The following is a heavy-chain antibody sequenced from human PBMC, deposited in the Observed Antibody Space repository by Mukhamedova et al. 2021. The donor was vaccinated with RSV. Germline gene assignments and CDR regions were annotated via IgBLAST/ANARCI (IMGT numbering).Heavy chain of an antibody. V-gene: IGHV3-30*04. D-gene: IGHD3-3*01. CDR3: ARSNYDFWSGWGGYYYGM. CDR1: SSYA. J-gene: IGHJ6*01. CDR2: ISYDGSNK. Sequence: SSYAMHWVRQAPGKGLEWVAVISYDGSNKYYADSVKGRFTISRDNSKNTLYLQMNSLRAEDTAVYYCARSNYDFWSGWGGYYYGM.